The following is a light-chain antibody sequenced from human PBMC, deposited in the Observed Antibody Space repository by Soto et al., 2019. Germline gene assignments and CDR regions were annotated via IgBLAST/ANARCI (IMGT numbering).Light chain of an antibody. CDR3: QQNYNTPLT. CDR2: AAS. J-gene: IGKJ5*01. CDR1: QSISKF. Sequence: DFELTQSPSSLSAFVGDRVSISCRASQSISKFLSWYQQKPGTAPKLLIYAASSLESGVPSRFSGSGSGTDFTLTVSSLQPEDFATPYCQQNYNTPLTFGQGTRLEIK. V-gene: IGKV1-39*01.